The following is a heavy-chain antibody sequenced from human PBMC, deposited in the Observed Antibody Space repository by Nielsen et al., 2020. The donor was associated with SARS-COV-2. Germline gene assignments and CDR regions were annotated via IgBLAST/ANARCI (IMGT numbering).Heavy chain of an antibody. J-gene: IGHJ4*02. CDR1: GYTFTSYD. D-gene: IGHD3-16*01. CDR3: ARDVNMITFGGVMYYFDY. Sequence: ASVKVSCKASGYTFTSYDISWVRQAPGQGLEWMGWISTYNGNTNYAQKLQGRVTMTTDTSTSTAYMELRSLRSDDTAVYYCARDVNMITFGGVMYYFDYWGQGTLVTVSS. CDR2: ISTYNGNT. V-gene: IGHV1-18*01.